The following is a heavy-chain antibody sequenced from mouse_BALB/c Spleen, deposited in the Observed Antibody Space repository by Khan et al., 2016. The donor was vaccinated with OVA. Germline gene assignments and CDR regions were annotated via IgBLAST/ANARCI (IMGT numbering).Heavy chain of an antibody. V-gene: IGHV1-4*01. D-gene: IGHD2-14*01. Sequence: QVQLQQSGAELARPGASVKMSCKASGYTFTSHTMHWVKQRPGQGLEWIGYINPRSGYTQYNQNFNDKATLTADISSSTVYMQLSSLTSEDSAVYYCARRTTEYALDYWGQGTSVTVSS. CDR3: ARRTTEYALDY. J-gene: IGHJ4*01. CDR1: GYTFTSHT. CDR2: INPRSGYT.